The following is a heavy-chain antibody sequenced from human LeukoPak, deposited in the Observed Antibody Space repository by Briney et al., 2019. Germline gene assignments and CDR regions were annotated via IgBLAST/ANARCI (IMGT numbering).Heavy chain of an antibody. CDR2: IYWNDDK. CDR3: AHRSWGAPGGY. Sequence: SGPTLVNPTQTLTLTCTFSGFSLSTSGVGVGWIRQPPGKALEWLALIYWNDDKRYSPSLKSRLTITKDTSKNQVVRTMTNMDPVETATYYCAHRSWGAPGGYWGQGTLVTVSS. D-gene: IGHD7-27*01. V-gene: IGHV2-5*01. J-gene: IGHJ4*02. CDR1: GFSLSTSGVG.